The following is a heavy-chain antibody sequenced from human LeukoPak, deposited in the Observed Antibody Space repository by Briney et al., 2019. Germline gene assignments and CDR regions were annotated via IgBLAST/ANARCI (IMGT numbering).Heavy chain of an antibody. CDR3: AKDSSAAGTSVDY. V-gene: IGHV3-9*01. D-gene: IGHD6-13*01. Sequence: PGGSLRLSCAASGFTFDDYAMHWVRQAPGKGLEWVSGISWNSGSIGYADSVKGRFTISRDNAQNSLYLQMNSLRAEDTALYYCAKDSSAAGTSVDYWGQGTLATVSS. CDR2: ISWNSGSI. CDR1: GFTFDDYA. J-gene: IGHJ4*02.